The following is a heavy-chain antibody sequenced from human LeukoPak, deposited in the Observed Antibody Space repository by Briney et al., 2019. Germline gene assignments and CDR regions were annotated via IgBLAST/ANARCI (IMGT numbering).Heavy chain of an antibody. V-gene: IGHV3-15*01. Sequence: PGGSLRLSCAASGFTFSNAWMSWVRQAPGKGLEWLGRIKSKADGGTTDHAAPVKARFTISREDSKDTLYLQMDSLKTEDTAVYYCTIVDCRGGACREATLNPWGQGTLDPVSS. J-gene: IGHJ5*02. CDR2: IKSKADGGTT. CDR1: GFTFSNAW. CDR3: TIVDCRGGACREATLNP. D-gene: IGHD2-15*01.